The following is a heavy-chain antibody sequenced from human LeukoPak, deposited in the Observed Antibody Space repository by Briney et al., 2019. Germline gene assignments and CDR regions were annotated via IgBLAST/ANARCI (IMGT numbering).Heavy chain of an antibody. J-gene: IGHJ6*02. CDR2: IRYDGSNK. CDR1: GFTFSSYA. V-gene: IGHV3-30*02. Sequence: PGGSLRLSCAASGFTFSSYAMSWVRQAPGKGLEWVAFIRYDGSNKYYADSVKGRFTISRDNSKNTLYLQMNSLRAEDTAVYYCARDRGWYSYYYGMDVWGQGTTVTVSS. D-gene: IGHD6-19*01. CDR3: ARDRGWYSYYYGMDV.